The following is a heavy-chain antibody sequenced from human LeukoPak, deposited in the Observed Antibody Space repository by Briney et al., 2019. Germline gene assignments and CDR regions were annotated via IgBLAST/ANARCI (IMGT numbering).Heavy chain of an antibody. CDR1: GFNFQSFG. CDR3: AREGSIVARTDY. Sequence: PGGSLRLSCAASGFNFQSFGIHWVRQAPGKGLEWVSFIRYDGLTQYYVDPVKGRFTLSRDNSKNTLYLQMNGLKTEDTAVYYCAREGSIVARTDYWGQGALVIVSS. D-gene: IGHD3-16*02. J-gene: IGHJ4*02. CDR2: IRYDGLTQ. V-gene: IGHV3-30*02.